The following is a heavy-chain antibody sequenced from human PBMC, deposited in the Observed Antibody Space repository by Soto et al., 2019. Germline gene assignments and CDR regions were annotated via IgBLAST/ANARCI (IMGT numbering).Heavy chain of an antibody. V-gene: IGHV3-33*01. CDR2: IWYDGINK. J-gene: IGHJ6*02. Sequence: QVQLVESGGGVVHPGRSLRLSCAASGFTFSHHGLHWVRQAPGKGLEWVAVIWYDGINKYYADSVKGRFIISRDNAKDTVYLHMNSLRAEDTAVYYCARDRVQMVDGLDVWGQGTTVTVSS. CDR3: ARDRVQMVDGLDV. CDR1: GFTFSHHG. D-gene: IGHD2-15*01.